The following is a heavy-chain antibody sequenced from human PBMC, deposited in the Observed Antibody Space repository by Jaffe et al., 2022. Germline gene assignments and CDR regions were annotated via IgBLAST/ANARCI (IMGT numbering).Heavy chain of an antibody. J-gene: IGHJ3*02. D-gene: IGHD1-26*01. Sequence: EVQLVESGGGLVQPGGSLRLSCAASGFTFSSYEMNWVRQAPGKGLEWVSYISSSGSTIYYADSVKGRFTISRDNAKNSLYLQMNSLRAEDTAVYYCARERYSGSYVGDAFDIWGQGTMVTVSS. CDR1: GFTFSSYE. CDR3: ARERYSGSYVGDAFDI. V-gene: IGHV3-48*03. CDR2: ISSSGSTI.